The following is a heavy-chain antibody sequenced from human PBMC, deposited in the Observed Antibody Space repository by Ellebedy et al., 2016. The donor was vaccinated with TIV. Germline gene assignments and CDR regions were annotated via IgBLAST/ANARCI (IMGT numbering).Heavy chain of an antibody. V-gene: IGHV3-30*03. CDR3: AGGRDGYNYTPYYYYGMDV. Sequence: GESLKISCAASGFTFSSYGMHWVRQAPGKGLEWVAVISYDGSNKYYADSVKGRFTISRDNSKNTLYLQMNSLRAEDTAVYYCAGGRDGYNYTPYYYYGMDVWGQGTTVTVSS. CDR1: GFTFSSYG. CDR2: ISYDGSNK. J-gene: IGHJ6*02. D-gene: IGHD5-24*01.